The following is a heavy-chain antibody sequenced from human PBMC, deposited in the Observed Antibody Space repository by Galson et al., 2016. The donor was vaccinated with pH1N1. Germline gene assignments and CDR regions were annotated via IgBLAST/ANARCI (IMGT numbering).Heavy chain of an antibody. J-gene: IGHJ3*02. CDR3: VRKAYGDAFDI. Sequence: SLRLSCAASGFTFSSYWMSWVRQAPGKGLEWVANIKQDGSEKYYVDSVRGRFTVSRHNAKKSLFLQMDSLRVEDTALYYCVRKAYGDAFDIWGQGTMVIVSS. CDR1: GFTFSSYW. D-gene: IGHD2-21*01. CDR2: IKQDGSEK. V-gene: IGHV3-7*03.